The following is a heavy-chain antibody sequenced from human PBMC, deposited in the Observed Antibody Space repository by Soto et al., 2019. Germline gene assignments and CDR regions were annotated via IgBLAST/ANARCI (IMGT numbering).Heavy chain of an antibody. CDR3: ARGGGAWIQLWLLDY. Sequence: GASVKVSCKASGYTFTSYAMHWVRQAPGQRLEWMGWINAGNGSTKYSQKFQGRVTITRDTSASTAYMELSSLRSEDTDVYYCARGGGAWIQLWLLDYWGQGTLVTVSS. CDR1: GYTFTSYA. CDR2: INAGNGST. V-gene: IGHV1-3*01. D-gene: IGHD5-18*01. J-gene: IGHJ4*02.